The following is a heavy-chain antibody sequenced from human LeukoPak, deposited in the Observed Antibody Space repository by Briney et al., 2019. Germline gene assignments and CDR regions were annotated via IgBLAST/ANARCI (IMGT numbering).Heavy chain of an antibody. CDR1: GGSISSYY. D-gene: IGHD6-19*01. J-gene: IGHJ4*02. V-gene: IGHV4-59*08. Sequence: SETLSLTCTVSGGSISSYYWSWIRQPPGKGLEWIGYIYYSGSANYNPSLNSRVTISVDTSKNQFSLRLSSVTAADTAIYYCARAVSGRFDYWGQGTLVTVSS. CDR2: IYYSGSA. CDR3: ARAVSGRFDY.